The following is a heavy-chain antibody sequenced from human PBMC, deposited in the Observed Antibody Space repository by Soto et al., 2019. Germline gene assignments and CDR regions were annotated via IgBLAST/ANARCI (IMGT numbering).Heavy chain of an antibody. J-gene: IGHJ6*02. V-gene: IGHV3-30*18. CDR3: AKGSRPYYDSWSGYPDYYYYYGMDV. CDR2: ISYDGSKK. Sequence: PGGSLRLSCAASGFTFSTYGMHWVRQAPGKGLEWVAVISYDGSKKYYADSVKGRFTISRDNSKNTLSLQMNGLRAEDTAVYYCAKGSRPYYDSWSGYPDYYYYYGMDVWGQGTTVTVSS. CDR1: GFTFSTYG. D-gene: IGHD3-3*01.